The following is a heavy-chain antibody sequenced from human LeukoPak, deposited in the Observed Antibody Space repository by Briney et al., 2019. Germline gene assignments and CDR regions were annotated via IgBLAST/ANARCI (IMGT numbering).Heavy chain of an antibody. J-gene: IGHJ4*02. V-gene: IGHV3-21*01. Sequence: GGSLRLSCAASGFTFSSYSMNWVRQAPGKGLEWYSSISSSSSYIYYADSVKGRFTISRDNAKNSLYLQMNSLRAEDTAVYYCARAEDLVVPAASFDYWGQGTLVTVSS. CDR1: GFTFSSYS. D-gene: IGHD2-2*01. CDR2: ISSSSSYI. CDR3: ARAEDLVVPAASFDY.